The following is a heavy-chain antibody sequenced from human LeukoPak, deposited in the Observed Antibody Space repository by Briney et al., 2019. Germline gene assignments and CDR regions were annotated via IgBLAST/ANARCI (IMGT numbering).Heavy chain of an antibody. CDR3: ASVREWVDP. CDR2: IYYSGST. Sequence: PSETLSLTCTVSGGSISSYYWSWNRQPPGKGLEWIGYIYYSGSTNYNPSLKSRVTISVDTSKNQFSLKLSSVTAADTAVYYCASVREWVDPWGQGTLVTVSS. J-gene: IGHJ5*02. CDR1: GGSISSYY. V-gene: IGHV4-59*01.